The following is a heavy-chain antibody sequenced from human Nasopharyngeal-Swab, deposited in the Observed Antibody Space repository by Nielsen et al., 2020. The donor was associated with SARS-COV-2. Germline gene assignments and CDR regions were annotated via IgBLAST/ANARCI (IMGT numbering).Heavy chain of an antibody. CDR2: ISSSSSYI. Sequence: GESLKISCAASGFTFSSYSMNWVRQAPGKGLEWVSSISSSSSYIYYADSVKGRFTISRDNAKNSLYLQMNSLRAEDTAVYYCARGGGSGSYWDYWGQGTLVTVSS. CDR3: ARGGGSGSYWDY. D-gene: IGHD3-10*01. J-gene: IGHJ4*02. V-gene: IGHV3-21*01. CDR1: GFTFSSYS.